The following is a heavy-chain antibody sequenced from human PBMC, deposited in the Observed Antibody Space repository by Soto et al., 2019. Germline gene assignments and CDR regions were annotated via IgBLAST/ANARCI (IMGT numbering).Heavy chain of an antibody. D-gene: IGHD5-18*01. V-gene: IGHV3-30*03. CDR2: VSYDGNNK. Sequence: PGGSLRLSCAASGLTSRNYGMNWVRQAPGKGLEWVAVVSYDGNNKYYADSVKGRFTISRDNSKNTLYLQMNSLKTEDTAVYYCTREDLGLWLHIDYWGQGTLVTVSS. CDR1: GLTSRNYG. J-gene: IGHJ4*02. CDR3: TREDLGLWLHIDY.